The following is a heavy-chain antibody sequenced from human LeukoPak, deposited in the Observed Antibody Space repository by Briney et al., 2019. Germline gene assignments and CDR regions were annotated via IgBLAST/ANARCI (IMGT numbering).Heavy chain of an antibody. CDR2: IIPIVGST. V-gene: IGHV1-69*04. CDR1: GGSFSSYG. J-gene: IGHJ6*02. D-gene: IGHD2-2*01. CDR3: ARIEVLPAGTRTYYYGMDV. Sequence: ASVKVSCKASGGSFSSYGINWVRPAPGQGLEWMGRIIPIVGSTSYAEKFQGRVTISADKFTSIVYMELSSLRSEDTAVYFCARIEVLPAGTRTYYYGMDVWGQGTTVIVSS.